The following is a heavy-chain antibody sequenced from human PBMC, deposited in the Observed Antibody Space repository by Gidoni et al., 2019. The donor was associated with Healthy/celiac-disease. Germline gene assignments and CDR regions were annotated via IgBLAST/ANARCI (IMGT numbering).Heavy chain of an antibody. J-gene: IGHJ6*02. CDR1: RFTCSNYA. Sequence: EVQLLESGGGLVQPGGSLRLSCAASRFTCSNYAMSWFRQVPGKGLEWVSAISGSGGRIYYADSVKGRFTISRDNSKNTLYLQMNSLRAEDTAVYYCAKETGTPYYYYGLDVWGQGTTVTVSS. CDR2: ISGSGGRI. D-gene: IGHD1-1*01. V-gene: IGHV3-23*01. CDR3: AKETGTPYYYYGLDV.